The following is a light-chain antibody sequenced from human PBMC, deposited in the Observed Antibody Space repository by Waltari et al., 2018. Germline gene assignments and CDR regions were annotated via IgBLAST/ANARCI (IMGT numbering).Light chain of an antibody. Sequence: VMTQSPATLSVSPGERATLSCRACQSVGTNLAWYQQRPGQAPRLLLYGASSRATGIPARFSGSGSGTDFTLTINSLQPEDFALYYCQQYHNWPPWAFGQGTKVEIK. CDR3: QQYHNWPPWA. J-gene: IGKJ1*01. CDR1: QSVGTN. V-gene: IGKV3-15*01. CDR2: GAS.